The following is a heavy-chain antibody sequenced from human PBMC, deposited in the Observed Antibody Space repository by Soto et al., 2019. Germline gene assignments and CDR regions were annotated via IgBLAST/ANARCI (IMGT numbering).Heavy chain of an antibody. CDR3: ARDRDKYYYGSGSYYNDWFDP. J-gene: IGHJ5*02. V-gene: IGHV1-69*13. D-gene: IGHD3-10*01. CDR1: GGTFSSYA. CDR2: IIPIFGTA. Sequence: SVKVSCKASGGTFSSYAISWVRQAPGQGLEWMGGIIPIFGTANYAQKFQGRVTITADESTSTAYMELSSLRSEDTAVYYCARDRDKYYYGSGSYYNDWFDPWGQGTLVTVSS.